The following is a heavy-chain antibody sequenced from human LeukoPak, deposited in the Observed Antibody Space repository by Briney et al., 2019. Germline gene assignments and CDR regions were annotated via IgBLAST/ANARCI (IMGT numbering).Heavy chain of an antibody. V-gene: IGHV4-61*02. J-gene: IGHJ4*02. CDR1: GGSISSGSYY. CDR2: IYTSGST. Sequence: NPSETLSLTCTVSGGSISSGSYYWSWIRQPAGKGLEWIGRIYTSGSTNYNPSLKSRVTISVDTSKNQFSLKLSSVTAADTAVYYCARKNVGYRSGQLDYWGQGTLVTVSS. D-gene: IGHD6-19*01. CDR3: ARKNVGYRSGQLDY.